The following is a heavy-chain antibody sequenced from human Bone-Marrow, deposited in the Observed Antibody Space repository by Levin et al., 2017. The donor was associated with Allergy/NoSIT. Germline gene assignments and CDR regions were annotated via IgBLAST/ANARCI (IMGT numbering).Heavy chain of an antibody. J-gene: IGHJ3*01. CDR2: FSNSGTT. CDR1: GPSLSKYY. Sequence: PSETLSLICSVSGPSLSKYYWSWIRQTPGKGLEWIGYFSNSGTTKYNPSLRSRVTLSTDTTRNEVSLRLTSVTAADTAVYYCATGVIRGSTDAFSVWGQGTMVTVSS. V-gene: IGHV4-59*01. CDR3: ATGVIRGSTDAFSV. D-gene: IGHD5/OR15-5a*01.